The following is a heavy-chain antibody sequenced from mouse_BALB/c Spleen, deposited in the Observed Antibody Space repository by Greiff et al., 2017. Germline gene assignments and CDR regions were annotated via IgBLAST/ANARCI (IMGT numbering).Heavy chain of an antibody. CDR1: GFSLTSYG. J-gene: IGHJ3*01. D-gene: IGHD2-12*01. CDR3: AGDYDFAY. Sequence: QVQLKESGPGLVAPSQSLSITCTVSGFSLTSYGVHWVRQPPGKGLEWLGVIWAGGSTNYNSALMSRLSISKDNSKSQVFLKMNSLQTDDTAMYYCAGDYDFAYWGQGTLVTVSA. CDR2: IWAGGST. V-gene: IGHV2-9*02.